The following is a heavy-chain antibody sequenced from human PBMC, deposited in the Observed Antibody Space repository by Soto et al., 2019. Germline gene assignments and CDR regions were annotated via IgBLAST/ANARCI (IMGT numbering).Heavy chain of an antibody. V-gene: IGHV1-69*13. J-gene: IGHJ4*02. CDR1: RGTFSTFG. Sequence: ASVKVSCKASRGTFSTFGISWVRQAPGQGLEWMGGIIPFFGTAKYSQKFEDRISITADESTNTVYMDLRSLTSEDTAIYYCARSAPMDAGDKYYYDFWGQGALVTVSS. CDR2: IIPFFGTA. D-gene: IGHD3-16*01. CDR3: ARSAPMDAGDKYYYDF.